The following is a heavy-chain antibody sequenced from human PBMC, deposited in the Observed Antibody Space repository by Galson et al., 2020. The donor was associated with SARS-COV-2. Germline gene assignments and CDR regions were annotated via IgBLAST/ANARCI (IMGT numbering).Heavy chain of an antibody. Sequence: SETLSLTCTVSGGSISSGGYYWSWIRQHTGKGLEWIGSIYYNGSTYYNPSLKSRVTISVDTSKNQFSLKLSSVTAADTAVYYCARDTYYYGSGHAFDIWGQGTMVTVSS. D-gene: IGHD3-10*01. CDR1: GGSISSGGYY. CDR2: IYYNGST. V-gene: IGHV4-31*03. CDR3: ARDTYYYGSGHAFDI. J-gene: IGHJ3*02.